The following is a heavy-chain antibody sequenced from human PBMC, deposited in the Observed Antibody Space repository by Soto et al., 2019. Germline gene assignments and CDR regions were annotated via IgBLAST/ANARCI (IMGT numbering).Heavy chain of an antibody. J-gene: IGHJ4*02. CDR2: FDPEDGET. Sequence: APVKVSCKVSGSTLPELSMHWVRQAPGKGLEWMGGFDPEDGETIYAQKFQGRVTMTEDTSTDTAYMELSSLRSEDTSVYYCATDNGYCSNYWGQGLLVTVSS. CDR3: ATDNGYCSNY. V-gene: IGHV1-24*01. CDR1: GSTLPELS. D-gene: IGHD2-2*03.